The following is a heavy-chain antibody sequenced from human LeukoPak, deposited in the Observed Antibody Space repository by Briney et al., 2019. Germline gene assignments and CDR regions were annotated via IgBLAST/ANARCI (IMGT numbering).Heavy chain of an antibody. V-gene: IGHV1-69*13. CDR2: IIPIFGTA. CDR1: GGTFSSYA. D-gene: IGHD6-13*01. Sequence: SVKVSCKATGGTFSSYAISWVRQAPGQGLEWMGGIIPIFGTANYAQKFQGRVTITADESTSTAYMELSSLRSEDTAVYYCATAPGGIAAAELVYWGQGTLVTVSS. CDR3: ATAPGGIAAAELVY. J-gene: IGHJ4*02.